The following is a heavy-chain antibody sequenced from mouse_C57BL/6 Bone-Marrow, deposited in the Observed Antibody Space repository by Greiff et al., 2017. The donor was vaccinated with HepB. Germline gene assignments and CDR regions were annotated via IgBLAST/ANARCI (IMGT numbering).Heavy chain of an antibody. CDR2: ISSGGDYN. V-gene: IGHV5-9-1*02. CDR3: TKEPDGGGYFDV. J-gene: IGHJ1*03. CDR1: GFTFSSYA. Sequence: EVHLVESGEGLVKPGGSLKLSCAASGFTFSSYAMSWVRQTPEKRLEWVAYISSGGDYNYYADTVKGRFTITRDNARNTLYMQMSRLKSEDTAMDCWTKEPDGGGYFDVWGKGTTVTVSS.